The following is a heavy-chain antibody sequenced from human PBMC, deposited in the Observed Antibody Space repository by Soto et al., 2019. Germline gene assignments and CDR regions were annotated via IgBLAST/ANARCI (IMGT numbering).Heavy chain of an antibody. J-gene: IGHJ6*02. CDR3: AKDLGRYYDFWSGYYTLDYYYYYGMDV. CDR2: ISYDGSNK. Sequence: ESGGGVVQPGRSLRLSCAASGFTFSSYGMHWVRQAPGKGLEWVAVISYDGSNKYYADSVKGRFTISRDNSKNTLYLQMNSLRAEDTAVYYCAKDLGRYYDFWSGYYTLDYYYYYGMDVWGQGTTVTVSS. D-gene: IGHD3-3*01. CDR1: GFTFSSYG. V-gene: IGHV3-30*18.